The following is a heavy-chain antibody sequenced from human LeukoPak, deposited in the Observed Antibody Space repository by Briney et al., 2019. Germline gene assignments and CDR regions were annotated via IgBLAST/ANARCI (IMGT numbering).Heavy chain of an antibody. CDR1: GCSFTSYW. V-gene: IGHV5-51*01. J-gene: IGHJ6*03. CDR2: IYPGDSDT. Sequence: GESLKIPCKGSGCSFTSYWIGWVRQMPGKGLEWMGIIYPGDSDTRYSPSFQGQVTISADKSISTAYLQWSSLKASDTAMYYCARRAAKSGYSYGTYYYYYMDVWGKGTTVTVSS. CDR3: ARRAAKSGYSYGTYYYYYMDV. D-gene: IGHD5-18*01.